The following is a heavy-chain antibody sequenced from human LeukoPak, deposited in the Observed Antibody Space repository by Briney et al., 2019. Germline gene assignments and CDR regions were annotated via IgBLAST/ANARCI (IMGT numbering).Heavy chain of an antibody. CDR2: IIPIFGTA. D-gene: IGHD3-22*01. CDR1: GGTFSSYA. Sequence: EASVKVSCKASGGTFSSYAISWVRQAPGQGLEWMGGIIPIFGTANYAQKFQGRVTITADESTSTAYMELSSLRSEDTAVYYCARGAYDSSGYYPRRPNYYYYMDVWGKGTTVTISS. V-gene: IGHV1-69*13. CDR3: ARGAYDSSGYYPRRPNYYYYMDV. J-gene: IGHJ6*03.